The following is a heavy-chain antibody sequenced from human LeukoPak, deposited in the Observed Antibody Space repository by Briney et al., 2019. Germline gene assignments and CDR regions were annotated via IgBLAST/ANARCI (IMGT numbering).Heavy chain of an antibody. CDR1: GYTFTSYA. J-gene: IGHJ4*02. Sequence: ASVKVSCKASGYTFTSYAISWVRQAPGQGLEWMGWINPNSGGTNYAQKFQGRVTMTRDTSISTAYMELSRLRSDDTAVYYCARELNYDSSGYYFDYWGQGTLVTVSS. CDR3: ARELNYDSSGYYFDY. D-gene: IGHD3-22*01. CDR2: INPNSGGT. V-gene: IGHV1-2*02.